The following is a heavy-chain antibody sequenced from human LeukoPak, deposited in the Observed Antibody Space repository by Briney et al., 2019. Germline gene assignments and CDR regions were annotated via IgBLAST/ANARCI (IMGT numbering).Heavy chain of an antibody. CDR2: ISGNGGSR. CDR1: GFTFSSYA. CDR3: AKDAGDDSSGYYYLGYFDY. V-gene: IGHV3-23*01. Sequence: GGSLRLSCAASGFTFSSYAMSWVRQAPGKGLEWVSTISGNGGSRYYADSVKGRFTISRDNSKNTLYLQMNSLRAEDTAVYYCAKDAGDDSSGYYYLGYFDYWGQGTLVTVSS. J-gene: IGHJ4*02. D-gene: IGHD3-22*01.